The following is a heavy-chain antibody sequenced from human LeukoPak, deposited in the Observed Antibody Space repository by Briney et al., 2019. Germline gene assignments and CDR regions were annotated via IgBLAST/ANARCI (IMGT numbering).Heavy chain of an antibody. V-gene: IGHV4-34*01. J-gene: IGHJ5*02. Sequence: PSETLSLTCAVYGGSFSGYYWSWIRQPPGKGLEWIGEINHSGSTNYNPSLKSRVTISVDTSKNQFSLKLSSVTAADTAVYYCARLRFLEWLPKYNWFDPWGQGTLVTVSS. CDR1: GGSFSGYY. D-gene: IGHD3-3*01. CDR2: INHSGST. CDR3: ARLRFLEWLPKYNWFDP.